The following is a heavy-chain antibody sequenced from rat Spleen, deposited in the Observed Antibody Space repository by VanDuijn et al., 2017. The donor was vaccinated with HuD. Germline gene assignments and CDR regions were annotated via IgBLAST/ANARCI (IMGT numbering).Heavy chain of an antibody. J-gene: IGHJ2*01. D-gene: IGHD1-11*01. CDR3: ARHGYGGYSGSFAY. CDR1: GFTFSDYN. Sequence: EVQLVESGGGLVQPGRSLKLSCAASGFTFSDYNMAWVRQAPKKGLEWVATISSDGSSIYNRASVKGRFTISRDNAESTLYLQMDSLRSEDTATYYCARHGYGGYSGSFAYWGQGVMVTVSS. CDR2: ISSDGSSI. V-gene: IGHV5-7*01.